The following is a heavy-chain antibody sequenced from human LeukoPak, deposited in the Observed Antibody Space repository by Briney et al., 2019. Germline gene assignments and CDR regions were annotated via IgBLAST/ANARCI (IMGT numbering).Heavy chain of an antibody. V-gene: IGHV1-46*01. CDR2: IYPRNGST. CDR1: GYTFTSNY. D-gene: IGHD5-24*01. CDR3: ARDRRLLDY. Sequence: ASVKVSCKASGYTFTSNYIHWVRQAPGQGLEWMGMIYPRNGSTSYAQKFQGRVTMTRDTSTSTVYMELSSLRSEDTAVYYCARDRRLLDYWGQGTLVTVSS. J-gene: IGHJ4*02.